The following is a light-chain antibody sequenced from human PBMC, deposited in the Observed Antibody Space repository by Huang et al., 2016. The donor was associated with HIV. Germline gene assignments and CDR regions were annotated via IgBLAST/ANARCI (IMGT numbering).Light chain of an antibody. Sequence: DIILTQSPLSLSVTPGEPASISCRSSQSLLHSYGYNFLQWYVQKPGQSPQLLISLGSDRASGVPDRLTGSGSGTYFTLEISNVEAEDVGIYYCMQTLQTPYTFGPGTKVDF. J-gene: IGKJ3*01. CDR3: MQTLQTPYT. CDR2: LGS. CDR1: QSLLHSYGYNF. V-gene: IGKV2-28*01.